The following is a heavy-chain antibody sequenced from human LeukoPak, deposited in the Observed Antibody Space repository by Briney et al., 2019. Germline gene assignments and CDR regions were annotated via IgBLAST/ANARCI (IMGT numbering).Heavy chain of an antibody. CDR1: GGTFSSYA. CDR2: IIPIFGTA. Sequence: ASVKVSCKASGGTFSSYAISWVRQAPGQGLEWMGGIIPIFGTANYAQEFHGRVTITTDESTSTAYMELSSVRSEDTAVYYCARGGRNYGNWFDPWGQGTLVTVSS. J-gene: IGHJ5*02. D-gene: IGHD4-11*01. V-gene: IGHV1-69*05. CDR3: ARGGRNYGNWFDP.